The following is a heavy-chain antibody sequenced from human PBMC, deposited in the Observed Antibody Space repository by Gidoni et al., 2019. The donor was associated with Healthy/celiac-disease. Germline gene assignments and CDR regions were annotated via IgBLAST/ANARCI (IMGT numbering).Heavy chain of an antibody. J-gene: IGHJ4*02. CDR3: ASSRSGSYRSPFDY. Sequence: EVQLVQYGAEVKTLGESLKISCKGSGYSFTSYWIGWVRQMPGKGLGWMGIIYPGDSDTRYSSSFQGQVTISADKSISTAYLQWSSLKASDTAMYYCASSRSGSYRSPFDYWGQGTLVTVSS. D-gene: IGHD1-26*01. V-gene: IGHV5-51*01. CDR1: GYSFTSYW. CDR2: IYPGDSDT.